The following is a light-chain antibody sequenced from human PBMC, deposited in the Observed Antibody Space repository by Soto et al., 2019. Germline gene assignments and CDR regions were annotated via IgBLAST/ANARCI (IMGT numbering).Light chain of an antibody. Sequence: EIVMTQSPATLSVSPGERATLACRASQSISTELAWYQQKPGQPPSLLIYSASTRATGVPARFTGSGSGSEFTLIISGLQYEDFAVYYCQPGHNWPLTFGKGTRLEI. CDR2: SAS. CDR3: QPGHNWPLT. J-gene: IGKJ2*01. V-gene: IGKV3-15*01. CDR1: QSISTE.